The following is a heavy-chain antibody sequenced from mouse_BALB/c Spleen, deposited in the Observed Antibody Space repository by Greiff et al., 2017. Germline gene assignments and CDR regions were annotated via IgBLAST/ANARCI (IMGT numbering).Heavy chain of an antibody. CDR1: GYTFTSYV. CDR3: ATYYGSIYYLDY. CDR2: INPYNDGT. Sequence: VHVKQSGPELVKPGASVKMSCKASGYTFTSYVMHWVKQKPGQGLEWIGYINPYNDGTKYNEKFKGKATLTSDKSSSTAYMELSSLTSEDSAVYYCATYYGSIYYLDYWGQGTTLTVSS. V-gene: IGHV1-14*01. D-gene: IGHD1-1*01. J-gene: IGHJ2*01.